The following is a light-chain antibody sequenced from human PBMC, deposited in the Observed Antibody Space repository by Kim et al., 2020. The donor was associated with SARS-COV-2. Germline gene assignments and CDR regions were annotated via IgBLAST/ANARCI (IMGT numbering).Light chain of an antibody. CDR1: QSVSSK. Sequence: SESPGERATLSCRASQSVSSKLAWYQQKPGQAPRLLIYGASTRATGIPARFSGSGSGTEFTLTISSLQSEDFAVYYCQQYDNWPLTFAGGTKLEI. CDR3: QQYDNWPLT. CDR2: GAS. V-gene: IGKV3-15*01. J-gene: IGKJ4*01.